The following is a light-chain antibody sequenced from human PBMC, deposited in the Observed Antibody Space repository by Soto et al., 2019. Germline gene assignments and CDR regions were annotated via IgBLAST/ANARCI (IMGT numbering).Light chain of an antibody. Sequence: DIQMTQSPSTLSASVGHTVTITCRASQSLSYWLAWYQQKPGQAPKLLIHKTSTLESGVPSRFSGSGSGTEFTLAISSLQPYDFAKFYCQQYDLFPYTFGRGTKLEIK. J-gene: IGKJ2*01. CDR2: KTS. CDR1: QSLSYW. CDR3: QQYDLFPYT. V-gene: IGKV1-5*03.